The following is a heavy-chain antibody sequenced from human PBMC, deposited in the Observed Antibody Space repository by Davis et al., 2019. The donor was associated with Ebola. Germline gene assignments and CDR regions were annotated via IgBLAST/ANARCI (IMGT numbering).Heavy chain of an antibody. J-gene: IGHJ3*02. CDR1: GFTFRRYG. CDR3: AREGDYYGAESHKDGSDI. CDR2: MTYSGGRT. Sequence: PGGSLRLSCAASGFTFRRYGMSWVSQAPGKGLEWVSSMTYSGGRTFFADSVQGRFTVSRDHFKDTLYLQMNSMRVEDTAVYYCAREGDYYGAESHKDGSDIWGRGTMVAVSA. V-gene: IGHV3-23*01. D-gene: IGHD3-10*01.